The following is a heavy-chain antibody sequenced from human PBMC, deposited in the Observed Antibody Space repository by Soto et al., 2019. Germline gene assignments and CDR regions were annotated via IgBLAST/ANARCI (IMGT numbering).Heavy chain of an antibody. CDR3: ARVYRITMVRGELSEY. CDR2: ISAYNGNT. J-gene: IGHJ4*02. D-gene: IGHD3-10*01. CDR1: GYTFTSYG. Sequence: QVQLVQSGAEVKKPGASVKVSCKASGYTFTSYGISWVRQPPGQGLEWMGWISAYNGNTNYAQKLQGRVTMTTDTSTSTAYMELRSLRSDDTAVYYCARVYRITMVRGELSEYWGQGTMVTVYS. V-gene: IGHV1-18*01.